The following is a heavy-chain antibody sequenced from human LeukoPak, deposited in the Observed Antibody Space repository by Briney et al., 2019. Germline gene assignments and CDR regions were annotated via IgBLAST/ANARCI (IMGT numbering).Heavy chain of an antibody. CDR1: GGSISRSSSY. CDR3: ARRRTVSTTGRFDP. Sequence: SGTLSLTCAVSGGSISRSSSYWGWIRQPPGKGLEWIASIYYSGNTYYNPSLKRRVNISVDTSKNQVSLKLSSVTAADTAVYYCARRRTVSTTGRFDPWGQGILVTVSS. D-gene: IGHD5/OR15-5a*01. CDR2: IYYSGNT. J-gene: IGHJ5*02. V-gene: IGHV4-39*01.